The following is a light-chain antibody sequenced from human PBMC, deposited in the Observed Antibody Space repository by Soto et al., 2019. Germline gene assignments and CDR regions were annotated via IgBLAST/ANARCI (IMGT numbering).Light chain of an antibody. CDR3: AAWDDRLNGWV. V-gene: IGLV1-36*01. CDR1: RSNIGDNA. Sequence: HSVLTQPPSVSEAPRQRVTISCSGSRSNIGDNAVNWYQQLPGKAPKLLIYYDDLLPSGVSDRFSGSKSGTSASLAISGVQSEDEADYYCAAWDDRLNGWVFGAGTKLTVL. CDR2: YDD. J-gene: IGLJ3*02.